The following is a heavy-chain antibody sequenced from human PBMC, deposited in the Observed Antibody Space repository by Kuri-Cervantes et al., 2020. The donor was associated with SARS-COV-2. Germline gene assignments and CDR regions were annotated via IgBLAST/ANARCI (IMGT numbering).Heavy chain of an antibody. J-gene: IGHJ4*02. CDR2: IYYSGST. CDR1: GGSISSSSYY. Sequence: GSLRLSCTVSGGSISSSSYYWGWIRQPPGKGLEWIGSIYYSGSTYYNPSLKSRVTISVDTSKNQLSLKLSSVTAADTAVYYCARESAAGTPYFDYWGQGTLVTVSS. V-gene: IGHV4-39*07. CDR3: ARESAAGTPYFDY. D-gene: IGHD6-13*01.